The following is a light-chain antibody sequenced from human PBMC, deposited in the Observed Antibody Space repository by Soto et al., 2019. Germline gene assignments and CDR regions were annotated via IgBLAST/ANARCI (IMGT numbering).Light chain of an antibody. CDR2: GAS. Sequence: DIVMTQSPESLGVSLGERATINCKSSQSVLYTSNNQNYLAWYQQKSGQPTKLLIYGASARESGVPARFSGSGSGTDFTPTVIELQDDDVAVYYCWQYDHVPCAVGPGNKLDSK. J-gene: IGKJ3*01. CDR3: WQYDHVPCA. CDR1: QSVLYTSNNQNY. V-gene: IGKV4-1*01.